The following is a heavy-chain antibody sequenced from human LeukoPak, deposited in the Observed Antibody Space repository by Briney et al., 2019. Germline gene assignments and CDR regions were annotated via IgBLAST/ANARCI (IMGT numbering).Heavy chain of an antibody. CDR3: ARTSDYGSGSYQDY. Sequence: SETLSLTCTVSGGSISSSSYYWGWIRQPPGKGLEWIGRIYTSGSTNYNPSLKSRVTISVDTSKNQFSLKLSSVTAADTAVYYCARTSDYGSGSYQDYWGQGTLVTVSS. CDR2: IYTSGST. D-gene: IGHD3-10*01. V-gene: IGHV4-61*02. CDR1: GGSISSSSYY. J-gene: IGHJ4*02.